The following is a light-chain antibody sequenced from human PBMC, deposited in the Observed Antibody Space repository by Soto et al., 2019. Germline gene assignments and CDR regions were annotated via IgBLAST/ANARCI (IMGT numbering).Light chain of an antibody. V-gene: IGKV1-5*03. CDR3: QQYSTYTPRT. CDR1: QSISIW. CDR2: KAS. Sequence: DIQMTQSPSTLSASVGDRVTITCRASQSISIWLAGYQQKPGKAPKILIYKASSLESGVPSRFSGSGSGTAFTLTISSLQPDDFATYYCQQYSTYTPRTFGQGTKVEIK. J-gene: IGKJ1*01.